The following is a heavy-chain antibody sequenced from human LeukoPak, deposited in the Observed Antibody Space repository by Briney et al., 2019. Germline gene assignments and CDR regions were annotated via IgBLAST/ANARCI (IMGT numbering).Heavy chain of an antibody. CDR1: GDSISRYY. V-gene: IGHV4-4*08. J-gene: IGHJ4*02. Sequence: PSETLSLTCTVSGDSISRYYWSWMRQTPVKGLECIGCIHISGTTLYKPSLKSRVTISVDTSKNQFSLKLSSVTAADTAVYYCARGYFDTSGYSNPFDHWGPGTLVTVSS. D-gene: IGHD3-22*01. CDR3: ARGYFDTSGYSNPFDH. CDR2: IHISGTT.